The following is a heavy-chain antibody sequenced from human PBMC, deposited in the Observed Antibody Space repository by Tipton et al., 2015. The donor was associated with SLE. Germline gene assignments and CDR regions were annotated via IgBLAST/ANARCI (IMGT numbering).Heavy chain of an antibody. CDR1: GGSISSSSYS. CDR2: IYYTGST. Sequence: GLVKPSETLSLTCTVSGGSISSSSYSWGWIRQPPGKRLEWIGNIYYTGSTSYNPSLKSRVTISVDTSKNQFSLKLSSVTAADTAVYYCARLWEYSSSWHYYYYGMDVWGQGTTVTVSS. J-gene: IGHJ6*02. V-gene: IGHV4-39*07. CDR3: ARLWEYSSSWHYYYYGMDV. D-gene: IGHD6-13*01.